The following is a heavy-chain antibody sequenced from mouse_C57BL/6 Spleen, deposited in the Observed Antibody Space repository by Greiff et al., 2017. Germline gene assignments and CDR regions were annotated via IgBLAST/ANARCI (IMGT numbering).Heavy chain of an antibody. CDR3: ARDGYDGSKGYFDV. D-gene: IGHD1-1*01. J-gene: IGHJ1*03. Sequence: EVQLVESGGGLVQSGRSLRLSCATSGFTFSDFYMEWVRQAPGKGLEWIAASRNKANDYTTEYSASVKGRFIVSRDTSQSILYLQMNALRAEDTAIYYCARDGYDGSKGYFDVWGTGTTVTVSS. CDR2: SRNKANDYTT. V-gene: IGHV7-1*01. CDR1: GFTFSDFY.